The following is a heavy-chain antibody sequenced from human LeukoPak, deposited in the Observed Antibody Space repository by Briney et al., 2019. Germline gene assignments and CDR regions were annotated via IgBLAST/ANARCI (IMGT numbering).Heavy chain of an antibody. Sequence: GESLKISCKGSGYSFTSYWIGWVRQMPGKGLEWMGIIYPGDSDTRYSPSFQGQVTISADKSISTAYLQWSSLKASDTAMYYCARQAVTTNYYYGMDVWGQGTTVTVSS. D-gene: IGHD4-11*01. CDR2: IYPGDSDT. CDR1: GYSFTSYW. V-gene: IGHV5-51*01. J-gene: IGHJ6*02. CDR3: ARQAVTTNYYYGMDV.